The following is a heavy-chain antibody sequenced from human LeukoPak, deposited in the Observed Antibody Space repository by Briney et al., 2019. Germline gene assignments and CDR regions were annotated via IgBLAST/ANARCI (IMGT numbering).Heavy chain of an antibody. CDR1: GGSISSYH. CDR2: IYYSGST. J-gene: IGHJ4*02. D-gene: IGHD3-10*01. CDR3: ARAYYYGSGSYAFDI. V-gene: IGHV4-59*01. Sequence: SETLSLTCTVSGGSISSYHWSWIRQPPGKGLEWIGYIYYSGSTNHNPSLKSRVTISVDTSKNQFSLKLSSVTAADTAVYYCARAYYYGSGSYAFDIWGQGTLVTVSS.